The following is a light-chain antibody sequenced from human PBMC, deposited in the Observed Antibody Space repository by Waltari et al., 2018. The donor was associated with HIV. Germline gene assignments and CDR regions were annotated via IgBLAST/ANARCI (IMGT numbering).Light chain of an antibody. CDR3: QQYYSSPPYT. V-gene: IGKV4-1*01. Sequence: DIVMTQSPDSLAVSLGERATINCKSSQTVFYTSNNKNYLAWYQQKPGQPPKLLIYWASMRDSGVPDRFSGSGSGTDFNLTISRLQTEDVAVYYCQQYYSSPPYTFGQGTKLEIK. CDR2: WAS. CDR1: QTVFYTSNNKNY. J-gene: IGKJ2*01.